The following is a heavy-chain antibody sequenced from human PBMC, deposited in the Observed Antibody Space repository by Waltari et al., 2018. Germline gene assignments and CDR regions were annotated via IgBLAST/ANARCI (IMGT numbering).Heavy chain of an antibody. CDR3: ARGLDLHYYGSGYI. D-gene: IGHD3-10*01. J-gene: IGHJ3*02. Sequence: QVQLVQSGAEVKKPGASVKVSCKASGYTFTSYDINWVRQATGQGLEGMGRMNPNSGNTGYAQKFKGRVTRTRNTSISTAYMELSSLRSEDTAVYYCARGLDLHYYGSGYIWGQGTMVTVSS. CDR2: MNPNSGNT. V-gene: IGHV1-8*01. CDR1: GYTFTSYD.